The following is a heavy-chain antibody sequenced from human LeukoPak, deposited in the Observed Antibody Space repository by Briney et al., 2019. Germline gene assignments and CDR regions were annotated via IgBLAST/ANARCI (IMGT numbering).Heavy chain of an antibody. J-gene: IGHJ4*02. CDR2: IYSDGST. CDR3: ARGSLMYYYDSSGYSDIDY. CDR1: GFTVSNNY. Sequence: GGSLRLSCAASGFTVSNNYMTWVRQAPGKGLEWVSVIYSDGSTYYADSVKGRFTISRDISKSTLYLQMNSLRAEDTAVYYCARGSLMYYYDSSGYSDIDYWGQGTLVTVSS. V-gene: IGHV3-66*01. D-gene: IGHD3-22*01.